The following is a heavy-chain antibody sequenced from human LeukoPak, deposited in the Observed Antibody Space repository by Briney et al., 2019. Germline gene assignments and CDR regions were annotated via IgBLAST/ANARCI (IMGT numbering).Heavy chain of an antibody. CDR1: GFTFDDYA. J-gene: IGHJ6*02. CDR2: ISWKSDII. V-gene: IGHV3-9*01. CDR3: VKSFYASPPAGMDV. Sequence: GGSLRLSCVASGFTFDDYAMHWVRQVPGKGLEWVSTISWKSDIIGYADSVKGRFTISRDNAKSSLYLQMNSLRVEDTALYYCVKSFYASPPAGMDVWGQGTTVTVSS. D-gene: IGHD2-2*01.